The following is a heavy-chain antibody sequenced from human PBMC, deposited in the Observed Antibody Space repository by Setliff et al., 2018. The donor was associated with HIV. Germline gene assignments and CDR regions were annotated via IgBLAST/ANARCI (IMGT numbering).Heavy chain of an antibody. D-gene: IGHD6-19*01. CDR2: INHSGGT. CDR3: ARDRSSGWSKDWFDT. J-gene: IGHJ5*02. V-gene: IGHV4-34*01. CDR1: GGSFSAYY. Sequence: LSLTCAVYGGSFSAYYWSWIRQTPGKGLEWIGEINHSGGTNYNPSLKSRVTISVDTSKSQFSLRLNSVTATDTALYYCARDRSSGWSKDWFDTWGQGILVTVSS.